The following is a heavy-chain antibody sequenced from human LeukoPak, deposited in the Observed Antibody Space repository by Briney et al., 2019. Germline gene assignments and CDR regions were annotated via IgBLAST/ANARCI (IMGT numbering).Heavy chain of an antibody. CDR3: VKGSRNYGDL. D-gene: IGHD1-7*01. CDR1: GFTFSSYA. J-gene: IGHJ2*01. V-gene: IGHV3-64D*06. CDR2: ISSNGGST. Sequence: GGSLKLSCSASGFTFSSYAMHWVRQAPGKGLEYVSAISSNGGSTYYADSVKGRFTISRDNSKNTLYLQMSSLRAEDTAVYYCVKGSRNYGDLWGRGTLVTVSS.